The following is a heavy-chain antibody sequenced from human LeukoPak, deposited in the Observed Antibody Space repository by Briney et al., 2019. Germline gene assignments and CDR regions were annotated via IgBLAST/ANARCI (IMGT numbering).Heavy chain of an antibody. D-gene: IGHD2-2*01. V-gene: IGHV4-38-2*02. J-gene: IGHJ4*02. Sequence: SETLSLTCAVSGYSISSGYYWGWIRQPPGKGLEWIGSIYHSGSTYYNPSLKSRVTISVDTSKNQFSLKLSSVTAADTAVYYCARDVGTGRSTGDGYDYWGQGTLVTVSS. CDR2: IYHSGST. CDR3: ARDVGTGRSTGDGYDY. CDR1: GYSISSGYY.